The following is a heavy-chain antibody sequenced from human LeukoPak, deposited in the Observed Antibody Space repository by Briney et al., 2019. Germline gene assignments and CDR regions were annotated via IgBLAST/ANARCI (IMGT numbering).Heavy chain of an antibody. D-gene: IGHD4-11*01. J-gene: IGHJ6*02. CDR1: GGXFSGYY. CDR3: ARRRTTETTFYYYYHGMDV. Sequence: PSETLSLTCAVYGGXFSGYYWSWIRQPPGKGLEWIGGIHHSGSTNYNPSLKSRVIISVDTSKNKFSLKLSSVTAADTAVYYCARRRTTETTFYYYYHGMDVWGQGTTVTVSS. CDR2: IHHSGST. V-gene: IGHV4-34*01.